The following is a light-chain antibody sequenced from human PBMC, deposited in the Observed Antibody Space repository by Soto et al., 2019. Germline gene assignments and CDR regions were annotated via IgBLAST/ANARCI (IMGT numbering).Light chain of an antibody. CDR1: SSDIGAYAY. CDR2: EVN. Sequence: QSALTQPASLSGTPGQTITISCTGTSSDIGAYAYVSWFQQHPGTDPKLMSSEVNNRPSGVSNRFSGSKSGNTAYLTISGLQVGQEAEYLCFSFTTASTNVFGTGTKVTVL. CDR3: FSFTTASTNV. J-gene: IGLJ1*01. V-gene: IGLV2-14*01.